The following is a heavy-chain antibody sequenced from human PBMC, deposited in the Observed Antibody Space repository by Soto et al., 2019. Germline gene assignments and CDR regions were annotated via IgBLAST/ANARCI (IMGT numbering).Heavy chain of an antibody. CDR2: ISPSSTSI. D-gene: IGHD6-25*01. Sequence: GGSLRLSCAASGFTFSTYTMNWVRQAPGKGLEWVSCISPSSTSIFYADSVKGRFTISRDNAKSSLYLQMNSLRDEDTAVYYCATNSGAQRYWGLGTLVTVSS. J-gene: IGHJ4*02. CDR1: GFTFSTYT. V-gene: IGHV3-48*02. CDR3: ATNSGAQRY.